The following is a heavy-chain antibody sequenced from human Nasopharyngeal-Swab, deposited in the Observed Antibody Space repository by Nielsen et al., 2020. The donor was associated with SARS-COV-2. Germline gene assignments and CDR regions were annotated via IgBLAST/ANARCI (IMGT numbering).Heavy chain of an antibody. CDR3: ARESVLRYFDWEYYYYGMDV. CDR2: IYYSGST. D-gene: IGHD3-9*01. J-gene: IGHJ6*02. Sequence: WIRQPPGKGLEWIGSIYYSGSTYYNPSLKSRVTISVDMSKNQFSLKLSSVTAADTAVYYCARESVLRYFDWEYYYYGMDVWGQGTTVTVSS. V-gene: IGHV4-39*02.